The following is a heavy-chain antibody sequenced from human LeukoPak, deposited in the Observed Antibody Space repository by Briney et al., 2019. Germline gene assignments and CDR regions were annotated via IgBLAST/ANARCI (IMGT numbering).Heavy chain of an antibody. CDR3: ARSAGSSGWYEGYYFDY. J-gene: IGHJ4*02. D-gene: IGHD6-13*01. Sequence: GGSLRLSCAASGFTFSRYWMSWVRQAPGKGLEWVANIKQDGSEKYYVDPVRGRFTISRDNAKISLYLQMNSLRAEDTAVYYCARSAGSSGWYEGYYFDYWGQGTLVTVSS. CDR1: GFTFSRYW. CDR2: IKQDGSEK. V-gene: IGHV3-7*01.